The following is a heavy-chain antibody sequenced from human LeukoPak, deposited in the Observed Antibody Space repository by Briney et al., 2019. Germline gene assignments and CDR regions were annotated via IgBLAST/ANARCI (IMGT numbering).Heavy chain of an antibody. D-gene: IGHD2-2*01. J-gene: IGHJ4*02. CDR3: ARVGGHCTGTSCPPPDY. V-gene: IGHV3-21*01. Sequence: GGSLRLSCAASGFTFSSYNMDWVRQAPGKRLEWVSFIDSSSRYIYQADSVKGRFTISRDNAKSSVFLQMNSLRAEDTAVYYCARVGGHCTGTSCPPPDYWGQGTLVTVSS. CDR2: IDSSSRYI. CDR1: GFTFSSYN.